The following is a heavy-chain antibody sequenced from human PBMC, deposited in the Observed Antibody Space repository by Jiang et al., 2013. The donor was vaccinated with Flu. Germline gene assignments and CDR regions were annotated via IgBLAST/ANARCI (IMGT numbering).Heavy chain of an antibody. CDR2: IYTSGST. V-gene: IGHV4-61*02. J-gene: IGHJ5*02. D-gene: IGHD3-10*01. CDR1: GGSISSGGYY. Sequence: GPGLVKPSQTLSLTCTVSGGSISSGGYYWSWIRQPAGKGLEWIGRIYTSGSTNYNPSLKSRATISVDTSKNQFSLKLSSVTAADTAVYYCARAMGAAWGWTQTYNWFDPWGQGTLVTVSS. CDR3: ARAMGAAWGWTQTYNWFDP.